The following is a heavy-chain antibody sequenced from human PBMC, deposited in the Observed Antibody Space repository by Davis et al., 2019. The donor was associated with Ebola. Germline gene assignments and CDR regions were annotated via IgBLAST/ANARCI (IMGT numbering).Heavy chain of an antibody. Sequence: PSETLSLTCAVYGGSFSGYYWSWIRQPPGKGLEWIGEINHSGSTNYNPSLKSRVTISVDTSKNQFSLKLSSVTAADTAVYYCARPGYSSGWYGLDYWCQGTLVTVSS. V-gene: IGHV4-34*01. CDR3: ARPGYSSGWYGLDY. CDR2: INHSGST. CDR1: GGSFSGYY. J-gene: IGHJ4*02. D-gene: IGHD6-19*01.